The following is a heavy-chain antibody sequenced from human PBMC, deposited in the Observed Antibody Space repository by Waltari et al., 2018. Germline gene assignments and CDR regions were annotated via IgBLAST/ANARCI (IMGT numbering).Heavy chain of an antibody. CDR1: GFRFSAYP. CDR3: ASHPEDFYYYMDV. V-gene: IGHV3-21*06. CDR2: IGSSSTYT. J-gene: IGHJ6*03. Sequence: EVQLVESGGGLVKPGGSLRLLCAVSGFRFSAYPMNWVRQTPGKGLEWVSSIGSSSTYTYYADSVKGRFTISRDNAANSLYLEMNALRPDDTGVYYCASHPEDFYYYMDVWGKGTTVTVSS.